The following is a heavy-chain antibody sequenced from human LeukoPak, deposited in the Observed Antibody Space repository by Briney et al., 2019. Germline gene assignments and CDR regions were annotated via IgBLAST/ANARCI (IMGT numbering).Heavy chain of an antibody. CDR1: GFTFSSYW. Sequence: PGGSLRLSCAASGFTFSSYWMSWVRQAPGKGLEWVANIKQDGSEKYYVESVKGGFTISRDNAKKSMYLQMNSLRAEDTAVYYCARDMIEYYFDYWGQGTLVTVSS. V-gene: IGHV3-7*01. D-gene: IGHD3-16*01. CDR3: ARDMIEYYFDY. CDR2: IKQDGSEK. J-gene: IGHJ4*02.